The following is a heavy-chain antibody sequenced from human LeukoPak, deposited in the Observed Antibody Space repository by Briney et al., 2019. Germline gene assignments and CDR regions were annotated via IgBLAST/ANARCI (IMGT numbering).Heavy chain of an antibody. V-gene: IGHV4-59*01. CDR2: VSDTGST. D-gene: IGHD3-16*01. CDR3: ARTTTTFDG. Sequence: PSETLSLTCTVSVGSINSYYWSWIRQPPGKGLEWIGYVSDTGSTNYNPTLKSRVTISVDTSKNQFYLKLTSVTAADTAVYYCARTTTTFDGWGHGTLVTVSS. CDR1: VGSINSYY. J-gene: IGHJ4*01.